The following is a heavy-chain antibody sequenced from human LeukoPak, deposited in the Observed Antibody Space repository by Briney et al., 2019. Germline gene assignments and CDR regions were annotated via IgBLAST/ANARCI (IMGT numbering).Heavy chain of an antibody. CDR1: GGSISSYY. CDR2: IYYSGST. J-gene: IGHJ5*02. D-gene: IGHD5-18*01. Sequence: SETLSLTCTVSGGSISSYYWSWIRQPPGKGLEWIGYIYYSGSTNYNPSLKSRVTISVDTSKNQFSLKLSSVTAADTAVYYCARCGYSYGHEPWGQGTLVTVSS. V-gene: IGHV4-59*01. CDR3: ARCGYSYGHEP.